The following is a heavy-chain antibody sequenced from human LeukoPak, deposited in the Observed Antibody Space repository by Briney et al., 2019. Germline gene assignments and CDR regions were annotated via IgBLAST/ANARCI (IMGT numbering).Heavy chain of an antibody. V-gene: IGHV1-2*06. J-gene: IGHJ4*02. CDR2: INPNSGGT. CDR1: GYTFTGYY. D-gene: IGHD6-19*01. CDR3: ARESIRGWYPLTFDY. Sequence: ASVKVSCKASGYTFTGYYMHWVRQAPGQGLEWVGRINPNSGGTNYAQKFQGRATMTRDTSISTAYMELSRLRSDDTAVYYCARESIRGWYPLTFDYWGQGTLVTVSS.